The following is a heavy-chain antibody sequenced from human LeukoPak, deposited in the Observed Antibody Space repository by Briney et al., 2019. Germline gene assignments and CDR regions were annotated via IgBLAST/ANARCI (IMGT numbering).Heavy chain of an antibody. J-gene: IGHJ3*01. CDR1: GFTFSSHW. V-gene: IGHV3-7*03. Sequence: GGSLRLSCAASGFTFSSHWLNWVRRAPGKGLDWVAIINQDGGSIGYGDSVKGRFTISRDNAKNSLYLQMNSQRVDDTAVYYCVRDPGGGAYDLWGQGTMVTVSS. CDR2: INQDGGSI. D-gene: IGHD1-26*01. CDR3: VRDPGGGAYDL.